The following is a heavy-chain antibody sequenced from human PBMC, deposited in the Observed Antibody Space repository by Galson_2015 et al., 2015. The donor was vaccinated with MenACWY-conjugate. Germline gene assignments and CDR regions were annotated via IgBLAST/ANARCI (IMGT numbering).Heavy chain of an antibody. Sequence: SLRLSCAASGFTFSQSGMTWVRQAAGKGLKWVASVNINSKTYYANFVEGRFTISRDNSKNIVYLHMYNLRAEDTAIYYCAKSVVGTLRGYDYWGQGTLVTVSS. CDR1: GFTFSQSG. V-gene: IGHV3-23*01. CDR2: VNINSKT. D-gene: IGHD1-26*01. CDR3: AKSVVGTLRGYDY. J-gene: IGHJ4*02.